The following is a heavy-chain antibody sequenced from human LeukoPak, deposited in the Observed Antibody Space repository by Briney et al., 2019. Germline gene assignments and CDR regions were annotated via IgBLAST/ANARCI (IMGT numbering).Heavy chain of an antibody. CDR3: ARAVVYYYDSSGYPNYYYYMDV. CDR2: IYYSGST. Sequence: SQTLSLTCTVSGGSISSGDYYWSWIRQPPGKGLEWIGYIYYSGSTYYNPSLKSRVTISVDTSKNQFSLKLSSVTAADTAVYYCARAVVYYYDSSGYPNYYYYMDVWGKGTTVTASS. J-gene: IGHJ6*03. V-gene: IGHV4-30-4*08. D-gene: IGHD3-22*01. CDR1: GGSISSGDYY.